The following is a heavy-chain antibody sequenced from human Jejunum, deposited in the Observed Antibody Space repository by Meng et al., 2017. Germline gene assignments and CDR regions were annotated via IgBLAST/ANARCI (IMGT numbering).Heavy chain of an antibody. V-gene: IGHV3-72*01. Sequence: VQLWESGGDLVQPGGSLSVSCAVSGFTLSDHYMDWVRQAPGRGLEWVARSRNKANGYTTNYAASVKDRFTISRDDSKNSLNLQMNSLKIEDTALYYCVRGYNGFDLWGQGTLVTVSS. CDR3: VRGYNGFDL. CDR1: GFTLSDHY. CDR2: SRNKANGYTT. D-gene: IGHD5-24*01. J-gene: IGHJ4*02.